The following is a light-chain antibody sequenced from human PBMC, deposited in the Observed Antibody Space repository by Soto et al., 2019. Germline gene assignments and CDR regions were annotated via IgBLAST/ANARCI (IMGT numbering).Light chain of an antibody. Sequence: EIVLTQYPATLSVSPMEGVSLXCRASQSVSSNLAWYQQKPGQAPRLLIYGASTRATGIPARFSGSGSGTEFTLTISSLQSEDFAVYYCQQYNNWPPWTFGQGTKVDIK. CDR2: GAS. V-gene: IGKV3-15*01. CDR1: QSVSSN. J-gene: IGKJ1*01. CDR3: QQYNNWPPWT.